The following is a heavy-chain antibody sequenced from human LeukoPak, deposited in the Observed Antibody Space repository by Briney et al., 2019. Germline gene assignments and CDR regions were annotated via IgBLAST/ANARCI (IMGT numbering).Heavy chain of an antibody. J-gene: IGHJ4*02. Sequence: ASVKVSCKASGYTFTSYGISWVRQAPGQGLEWMGWISAYNGDTNYAQKLQGRVTMTTDTSTSTAYMELRSLRSDDTAVYYCASPRKNSYYYGSGSYGYFDYWGQGTLVTVSS. CDR1: GYTFTSYG. D-gene: IGHD3-10*01. CDR2: ISAYNGDT. V-gene: IGHV1-18*01. CDR3: ASPRKNSYYYGSGSYGYFDY.